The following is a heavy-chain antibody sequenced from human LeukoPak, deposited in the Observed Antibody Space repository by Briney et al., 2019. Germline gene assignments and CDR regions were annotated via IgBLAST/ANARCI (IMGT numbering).Heavy chain of an antibody. CDR2: IYYSGST. J-gene: IGHJ5*01. CDR3: RRQSSGLDS. D-gene: IGHD1-26*01. V-gene: IGHV4-39*01. Sequence: PSETLSLTCTVSGGSISSSSYYWGWIRQPPGKGLEWIGSIYYSGSTYYNPSLKSRVTISVDTSKNQFSLKLSSVTAADTAVYYCRRQSSGLDSWGQEPWSPSPQ. CDR1: GGSISSSSYY.